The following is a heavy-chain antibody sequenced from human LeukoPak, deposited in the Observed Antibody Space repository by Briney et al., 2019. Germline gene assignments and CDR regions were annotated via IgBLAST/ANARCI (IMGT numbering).Heavy chain of an antibody. D-gene: IGHD3-10*01. Sequence: PSETLSLTCTVSGGSISYFYWGWIRQPAGKGLEWIGRIYARGSTNYNPSLTSRVTMSVDTSKNQFSLKLNSVTAADTAVYYCARDYGSGSYPYFYYNYMDVWGKGTTVTISS. CDR3: ARDYGSGSYPYFYYNYMDV. CDR1: GGSISYFY. J-gene: IGHJ6*03. V-gene: IGHV4-4*07. CDR2: IYARGST.